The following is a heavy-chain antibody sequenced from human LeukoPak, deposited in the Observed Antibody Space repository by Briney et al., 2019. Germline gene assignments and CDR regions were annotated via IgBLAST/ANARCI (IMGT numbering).Heavy chain of an antibody. J-gene: IGHJ4*02. CDR1: GFTFSNYW. CDR2: INQDGSEE. Sequence: GGSLRLSCAASGFTFSNYWMTWVRQAPGKGLEWVAHINQDGSEEHYMDSVKARFTISRDNAKNSLSLQMNSLRAEDTAVYYCVRDGGVSGYDLRDYWGQGTWVTVSS. V-gene: IGHV3-7*01. D-gene: IGHD5-12*01. CDR3: VRDGGVSGYDLRDY.